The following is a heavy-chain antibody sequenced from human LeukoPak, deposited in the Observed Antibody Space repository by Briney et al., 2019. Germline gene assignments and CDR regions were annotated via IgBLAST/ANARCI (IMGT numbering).Heavy chain of an antibody. V-gene: IGHV3-73*01. D-gene: IGHD3-16*01. J-gene: IGHJ4*02. CDR3: SRPATNDDPY. Sequence: PGGSLRLSCAASGFTFSGSAMHWVRQASGKGLEWVGRIRSKGDNYSSAYATSMRGSFTIASADSKNTAYLQMNRLQTEDTAVYYCSRPATNDDPYWGQRPLVILSS. CDR1: GFTFSGSA. CDR2: IRSKGDNYSS.